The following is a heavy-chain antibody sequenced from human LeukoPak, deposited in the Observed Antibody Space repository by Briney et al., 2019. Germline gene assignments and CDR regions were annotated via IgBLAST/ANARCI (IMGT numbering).Heavy chain of an antibody. CDR2: IYYSGST. CDR1: GGSISSYY. Sequence: SETLSLTCTVSGGSISSYYWSWIRQPQGKGLEWIGYIYYSGSTNYNPSLKSRVTISVDTSKNQFSLKLSSVTAADTAVYYCARLPIRSYYYYGMDVWGQGTTVTVSS. J-gene: IGHJ6*02. CDR3: ARLPIRSYYYYGMDV. V-gene: IGHV4-59*08.